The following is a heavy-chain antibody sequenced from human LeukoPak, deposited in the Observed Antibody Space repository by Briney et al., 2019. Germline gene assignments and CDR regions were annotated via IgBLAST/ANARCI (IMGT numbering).Heavy chain of an antibody. CDR1: GYTVTELS. V-gene: IGHV1-24*01. D-gene: IGHD3-16*01. Sequence: ASVKVSCKVSGYTVTELSMHWVRQSPGKGLEWMGGFHPEDGETIYAQKFQGRVTITRDTSASTAYMELSSLRSEDMAVYYCARDWGNYYMDVWGKGTTVTVSS. CDR3: ARDWGNYYMDV. J-gene: IGHJ6*03. CDR2: FHPEDGET.